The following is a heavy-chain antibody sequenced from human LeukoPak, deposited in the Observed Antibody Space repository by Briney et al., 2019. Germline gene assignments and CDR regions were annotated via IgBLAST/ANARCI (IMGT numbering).Heavy chain of an antibody. V-gene: IGHV3-20*04. D-gene: IGHD2-2*02. CDR2: ITWNGGTT. J-gene: IGHJ1*01. CDR1: GFTFSDYY. Sequence: GGSLRLSCAASGFTFSDYYMSWIRQAPGKGLEWVSGITWNGGTTGYADSVRGRFTISRDNAKNSLYLQMNSLRAEDTAIYYCAKGSDIVVVPAAIQEQFFQHWGQGTLVTVSS. CDR3: AKGSDIVVVPAAIQEQFFQH.